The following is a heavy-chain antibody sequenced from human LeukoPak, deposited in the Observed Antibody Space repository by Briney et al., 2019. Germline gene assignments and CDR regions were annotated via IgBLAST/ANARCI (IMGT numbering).Heavy chain of an antibody. Sequence: KPSETLSLTCTVSGGSISSYYWSWIRQPPGKGLEWIGYISHSGSTNYNPSLKSRVTISVDTSKNRFSLKLTSVTAADTAVYYCARDHYGGNFDYFDSWGQGTLVTVSS. CDR1: GGSISSYY. D-gene: IGHD4-23*01. J-gene: IGHJ4*02. CDR2: ISHSGST. CDR3: ARDHYGGNFDYFDS. V-gene: IGHV4-59*01.